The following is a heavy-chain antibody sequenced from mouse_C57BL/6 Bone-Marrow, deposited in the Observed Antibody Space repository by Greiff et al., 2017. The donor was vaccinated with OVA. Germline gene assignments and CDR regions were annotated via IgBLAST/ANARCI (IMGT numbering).Heavy chain of an antibody. V-gene: IGHV1-42*01. Sequence: VQLQQSGPELVKPGASVKISCKASGYSFTGYYMNWVKQSPEKSLEWIGEINPSTGGTTYNKKFKAKATLTVDKSSSTAYMQLKSLTSDDSAVYYCARGGTGPFAYWGQGTLVTVSA. CDR1: GYSFTGYY. D-gene: IGHD4-1*01. CDR2: INPSTGGT. J-gene: IGHJ3*01. CDR3: ARGGTGPFAY.